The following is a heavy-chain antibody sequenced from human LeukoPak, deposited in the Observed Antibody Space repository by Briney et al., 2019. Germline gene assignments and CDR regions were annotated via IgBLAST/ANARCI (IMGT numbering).Heavy chain of an antibody. V-gene: IGHV4-59*12. CDR2: IYYSGST. Sequence: SETLSLTCTVSGGSISSYYWSWIRQPPGKGLEWIGYIYYSGSTNYNPSLKSRVTISIDTSRQQFFLKPSSVTAADTAVYYCVLAPNSNWFDFWGQGTRVTVSS. J-gene: IGHJ5*01. D-gene: IGHD2-8*01. CDR1: GGSISSYY. CDR3: VLAPNSNWFDF.